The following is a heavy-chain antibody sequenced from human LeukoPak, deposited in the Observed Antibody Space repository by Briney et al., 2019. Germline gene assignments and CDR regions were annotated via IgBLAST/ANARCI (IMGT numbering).Heavy chain of an antibody. V-gene: IGHV3-23*01. D-gene: IGHD6-19*01. J-gene: IGHJ4*02. CDR3: ASGKCGSGWYEFYFDY. Sequence: KPGGSLRLSCAASGFTFSNCAMSWVRQAPGKGLEWVSGISGSGDNAYYADSVTGRFTISRDDSKNTLYLHMKSLRGEDTALYYCASGKCGSGWYEFYFDYWGQGTLVTVSS. CDR1: GFTFSNCA. CDR2: ISGSGDNA.